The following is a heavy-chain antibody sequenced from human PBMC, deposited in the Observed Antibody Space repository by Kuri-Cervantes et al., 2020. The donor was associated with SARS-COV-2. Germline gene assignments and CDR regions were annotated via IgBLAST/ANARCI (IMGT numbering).Heavy chain of an antibody. CDR2: IYPGDSDT. Sequence: KVSCKGSGYSFTSYWIGWVRQMPGKGLEWMGIIYPGDSDTRYSPSFQGQVTISADKSISTAYLQWSSLKASDTAMYYCATSGKEEWELLGFDYWGQGTQVTVSS. D-gene: IGHD1-26*01. CDR1: GYSFTSYW. CDR3: ATSGKEEWELLGFDY. J-gene: IGHJ4*02. V-gene: IGHV5-51*01.